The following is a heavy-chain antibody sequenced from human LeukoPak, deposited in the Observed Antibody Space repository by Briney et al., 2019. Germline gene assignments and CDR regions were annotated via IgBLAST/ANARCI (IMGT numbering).Heavy chain of an antibody. J-gene: IGHJ6*02. CDR2: IYSGGST. Sequence: GGSLRLSCAASGFTVSSNYMSWVRQAPGKGLEWVSVIYSGGSTYYADSVKGRFTISRDNSKNTLYLQMNSLRAEDTAVYYCARDTPYGSGSYYNLYYYYYYGMDVWGQGTTVTVSS. CDR1: GFTVSSNY. CDR3: ARDTPYGSGSYYNLYYYYYYGMDV. V-gene: IGHV3-53*01. D-gene: IGHD3-10*01.